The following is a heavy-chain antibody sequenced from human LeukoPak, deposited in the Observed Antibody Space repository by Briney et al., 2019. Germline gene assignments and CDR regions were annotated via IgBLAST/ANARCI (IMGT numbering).Heavy chain of an antibody. V-gene: IGHV3-30*04. CDR3: ARESSAAVNY. Sequence: PGGSLRLSCVVSGFTFSSYTMDWVRQAPGKGLEWVAVISYDSNTKHYADSVKGRFTISRDKSKSTLYLQMDSLKPEDTAMYYCARESSAAVNYWGQGTLVTVSS. CDR1: GFTFSSYT. CDR2: ISYDSNTK. J-gene: IGHJ4*02. D-gene: IGHD6-19*01.